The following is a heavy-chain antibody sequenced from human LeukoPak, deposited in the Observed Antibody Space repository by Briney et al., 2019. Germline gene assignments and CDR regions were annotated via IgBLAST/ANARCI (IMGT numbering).Heavy chain of an antibody. CDR1: GFSIRTYA. Sequence: PGGSLRLSCAASGFSIRTYAMHWVRQAPGKGLEWVAVTTYDGSDKRYSDSVKGRFTISRDNTKNWLFLQMSSLRGEDTAVYFCVRDPAIRGLSASLNSWGQGTLVLVSS. CDR2: TTYDGSDK. V-gene: IGHV3-30*04. D-gene: IGHD2/OR15-2a*01. J-gene: IGHJ1*01. CDR3: VRDPAIRGLSASLNS.